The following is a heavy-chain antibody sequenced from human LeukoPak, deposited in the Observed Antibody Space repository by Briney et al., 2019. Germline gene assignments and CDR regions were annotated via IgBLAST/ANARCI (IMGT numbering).Heavy chain of an antibody. CDR1: GFTFSNYA. CDR3: AKYCPKVEPPDYMDV. D-gene: IGHD1-26*01. J-gene: IGHJ6*03. V-gene: IGHV3-30*04. Sequence: GGSRRLSCAASGFTFSNYAMHWVRQAPGKGLEWVAVMSYDGSNKYYVDSVKGRFTISRDNAKDTLYLQMNSLRVEDTAVYYCAKYCPKVEPPDYMDVWGKGTTVTVS. CDR2: MSYDGSNK.